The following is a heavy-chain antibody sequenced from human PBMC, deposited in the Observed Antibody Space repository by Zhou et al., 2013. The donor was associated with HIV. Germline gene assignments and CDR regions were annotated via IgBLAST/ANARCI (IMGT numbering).Heavy chain of an antibody. CDR3: ARGGITGTTDGGLFDY. Sequence: QVQLVQSGAEVKKPGSSVKVSCKASGGTFSSYAISWVRQAPGQGLEWMGRIIPILGIANYAQKFQGRVTITADKSTSTAYMELSSLRSEDTAVYYCARGGITGTTDGGLFDYWGQGTLVTVSS. CDR2: IIPILGIA. D-gene: IGHD1-20*01. CDR1: GGTFSSYA. J-gene: IGHJ4*02. V-gene: IGHV1-69*04.